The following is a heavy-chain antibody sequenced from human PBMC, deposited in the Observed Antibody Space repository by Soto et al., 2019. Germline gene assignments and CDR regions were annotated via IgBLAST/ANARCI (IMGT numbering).Heavy chain of an antibody. V-gene: IGHV1-69*13. CDR2: IIPIFGTA. CDR1: GGTFSSYA. CDR3: ARDDYSSGCLPH. D-gene: IGHD6-19*01. J-gene: IGHJ4*02. Sequence: VASVKVSCKASGGTFSSYAISWVRQAPGQGLEWMGCIIPIFGTANYAQKFQGRVTITADESTSTAYMELSSLRSEDTAVYYCARDDYSSGCLPHWGQGTLVTVSS.